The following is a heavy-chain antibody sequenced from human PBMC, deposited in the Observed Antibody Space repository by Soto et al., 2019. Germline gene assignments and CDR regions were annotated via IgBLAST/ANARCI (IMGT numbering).Heavy chain of an antibody. CDR1: GFTVSSNY. Sequence: EVQLVESGGGMVQPGGSLRLSCAASGFTVSSNYMSWVRQAPGKRLEWVSVIYSGGSTYYADSVKGRFTISRDNSKNTLYLQMNSLRAEDTAVYYCARGAAARRYYYYYMDVWGKGTTVTVSS. CDR2: IYSGGST. V-gene: IGHV3-66*01. J-gene: IGHJ6*03. D-gene: IGHD6-6*01. CDR3: ARGAAARRYYYYYMDV.